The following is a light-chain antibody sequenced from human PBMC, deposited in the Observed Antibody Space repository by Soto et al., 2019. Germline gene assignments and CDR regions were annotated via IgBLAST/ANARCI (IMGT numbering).Light chain of an antibody. CDR1: QSVSSN. V-gene: IGKV3-15*01. CDR3: QQYNNWWT. J-gene: IGKJ1*01. Sequence: EIVMTQSPATLSMSPGERATLSCRASQSVSSNLAWYQQKPGQAPRLLIYGASTRATGIPARFSGSGSGTAFPLTISSLQSEDFAVYYCQQYNNWWTFGQGTKVEIK. CDR2: GAS.